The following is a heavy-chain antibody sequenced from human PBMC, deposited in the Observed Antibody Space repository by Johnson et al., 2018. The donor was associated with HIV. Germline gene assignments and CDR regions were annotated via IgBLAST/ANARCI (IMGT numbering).Heavy chain of an antibody. CDR2: IKWSGGST. J-gene: IGHJ3*02. Sequence: VQLVESGGGVVRPGGSLRLSCAASGFTFDDYGMSWVRQGPGKRLEWVSGIKWSGGSTGYADSVKARFMISRDNAKNSLYLQMNSLRAEDTAVYYCAREYYYESPEAFDIWGQGTMVTVSS. V-gene: IGHV3-20*04. CDR3: AREYYYESPEAFDI. D-gene: IGHD3-22*01. CDR1: GFTFDDYG.